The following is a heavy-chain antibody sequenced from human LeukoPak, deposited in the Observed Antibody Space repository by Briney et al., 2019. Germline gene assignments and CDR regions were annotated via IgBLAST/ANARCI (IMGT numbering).Heavy chain of an antibody. CDR3: ASGVGLGEPTDAFDI. D-gene: IGHD3-10*01. J-gene: IGHJ3*02. CDR2: ISYDGTNK. Sequence: GGSLRLSCAASGFTFSSYAMSWVRQAPGKGLEWVAVISYDGTNKNYADSVKGRFTISRDNSKNTVYLHLNSLRPEDTAVYYCASGVGLGEPTDAFDIWGQGTMVTVSS. CDR1: GFTFSSYA. V-gene: IGHV3-30*03.